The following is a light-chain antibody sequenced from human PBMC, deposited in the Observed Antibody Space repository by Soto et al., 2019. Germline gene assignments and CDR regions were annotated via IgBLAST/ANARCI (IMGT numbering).Light chain of an antibody. CDR2: AAS. CDR1: QGISSY. Sequence: DIQLTQSPSFLSASVGDRVTITCRASQGISSYLAWYQQKPGKAPKLLIYAASTLQSGVPSRFSGSGSGTEFTLTISRLQPEDIATYSCQQLTSHPHTLGQTTKLEIK. J-gene: IGKJ2*01. CDR3: QQLTSHPHT. V-gene: IGKV1-9*01.